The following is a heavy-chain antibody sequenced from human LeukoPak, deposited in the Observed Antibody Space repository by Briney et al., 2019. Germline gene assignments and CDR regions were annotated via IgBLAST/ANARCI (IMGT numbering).Heavy chain of an antibody. D-gene: IGHD6-19*01. J-gene: IGHJ4*02. Sequence: ASVKVSCKASGYTFTSYAMHWVRQAPGQRLEWMGWINAGNGNTKYSQEFQGRVTMTRDTSISTAYMELSRLRSDDTAVYYCARMGYSSGSDYWGQGTLVTVSS. CDR3: ARMGYSSGSDY. CDR2: INAGNGNT. V-gene: IGHV1-3*01. CDR1: GYTFTSYA.